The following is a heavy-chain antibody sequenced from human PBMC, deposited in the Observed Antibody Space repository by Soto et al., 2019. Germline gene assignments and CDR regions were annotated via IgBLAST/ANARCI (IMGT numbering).Heavy chain of an antibody. D-gene: IGHD6-19*01. Sequence: EVQLVQSGAEVKKPGESLKISCKGSGYRFTSYWIGWVRQMPGKALEWMAIIYPDDSDTRYSPSFQGKVTISVDKSISTAYLQSSSLKASDTAMYYGARIVLFTSGWYTYIDYRGQGTLVTISS. CDR2: IYPDDSDT. CDR1: GYRFTSYW. V-gene: IGHV5-51*03. J-gene: IGHJ4*02. CDR3: ARIVLFTSGWYTYIDY.